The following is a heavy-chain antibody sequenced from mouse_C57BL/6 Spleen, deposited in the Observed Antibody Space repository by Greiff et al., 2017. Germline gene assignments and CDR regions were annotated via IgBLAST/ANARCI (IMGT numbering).Heavy chain of an antibody. D-gene: IGHD2-4*01. Sequence: QVQLKQSGAELMKPGASVKLSCKATGYTFPGYWIEWVKQRPGHGLEWIGEILPGSGSTNYNEKFKGKATFTADTSSNTAYMQLSSLTAEDSAICYCAREGAYDYAWFAYWGQGTLVTVSA. CDR3: AREGAYDYAWFAY. J-gene: IGHJ3*01. V-gene: IGHV1-9*01. CDR2: ILPGSGST. CDR1: GYTFPGYW.